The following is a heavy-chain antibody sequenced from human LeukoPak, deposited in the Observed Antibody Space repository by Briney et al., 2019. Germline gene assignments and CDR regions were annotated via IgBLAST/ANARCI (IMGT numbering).Heavy chain of an antibody. CDR2: IIPILGIA. D-gene: IGHD3-10*01. CDR3: ARYPIYYYGSGDNWFDP. J-gene: IGHJ5*02. V-gene: IGHV1-69*04. CDR1: GYTFTSYA. Sequence: GASVKVSCKASGYTFTSYAISWVRQAPGQGLEWMGRIIPILGIANYAQKFQGRVTITADKSTSTAYMELSSLRSEDTAVYYCARYPIYYYGSGDNWFDPWGQGTLVTVSS.